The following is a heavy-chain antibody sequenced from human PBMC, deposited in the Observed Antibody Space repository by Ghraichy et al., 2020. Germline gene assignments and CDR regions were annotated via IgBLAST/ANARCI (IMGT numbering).Heavy chain of an antibody. V-gene: IGHV1-69*04. D-gene: IGHD2-2*01. Sequence: SVKVSCKASGGTFSSYAISWVRQAPGQGLEWMGRIIPILGIANYAQKFQGRVTITADKSTSTAYMELSSLRSEDTAVYYCARGDCSSTSCYDYWGQGTLVTVSS. CDR2: IIPILGIA. CDR1: GGTFSSYA. CDR3: ARGDCSSTSCYDY. J-gene: IGHJ4*02.